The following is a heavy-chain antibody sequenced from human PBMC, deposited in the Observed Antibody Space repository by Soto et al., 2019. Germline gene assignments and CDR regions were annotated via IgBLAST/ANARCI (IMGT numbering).Heavy chain of an antibody. CDR3: AGGSSLCWECFHH. CDR2: VYNSGST. Sequence: QVQLQESGPGLVKPSETLSLTCNVSGDSISSYYWSWIRQPPGKGLEYIGHVYNSGSTIHSPSLKSRATISVDTSKNQFSLKLTSVTAADTAVYYCAGGSSLCWECFHHWGQGILITVSS. J-gene: IGHJ1*01. CDR1: GDSISSYY. D-gene: IGHD2-2*01. V-gene: IGHV4-59*01.